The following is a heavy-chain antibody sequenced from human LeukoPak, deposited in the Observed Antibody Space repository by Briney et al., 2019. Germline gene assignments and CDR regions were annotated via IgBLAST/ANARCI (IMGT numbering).Heavy chain of an antibody. D-gene: IGHD3-3*01. CDR2: VSGDSRNT. Sequence: PGGSLRLSCAASGFTFDDFAMHWVRHAPGKGLEWVSLVSGDSRNTYYADSVKGRFTISRDNSKNSLYLQMNSLRTEDTALYYCAKDISETDFWSDSQYGMDVWGQGTTVTVSS. CDR3: AKDISETDFWSDSQYGMDV. V-gene: IGHV3-43*02. J-gene: IGHJ6*02. CDR1: GFTFDDFA.